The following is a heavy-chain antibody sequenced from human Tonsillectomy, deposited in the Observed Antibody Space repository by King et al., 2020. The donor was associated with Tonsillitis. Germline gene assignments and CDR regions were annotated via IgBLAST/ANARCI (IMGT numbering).Heavy chain of an antibody. CDR2: IYYSGTT. V-gene: IGHV4-59*08. D-gene: IGHD3-10*01. CDR3: ARLDYFGSGSYWYFDL. Sequence: QLQESGPGLVKPSETLSLTCTVSGGSISGSYWSWIRQPPGKGLEWIGYIYYSGTTNYNPSLKSRVTISVDTSKNQFSLKLSSVTVADTAVYFCARLDYFGSGSYWYFDLWGRGTLVTVSS. CDR1: GGSISGSY. J-gene: IGHJ2*01.